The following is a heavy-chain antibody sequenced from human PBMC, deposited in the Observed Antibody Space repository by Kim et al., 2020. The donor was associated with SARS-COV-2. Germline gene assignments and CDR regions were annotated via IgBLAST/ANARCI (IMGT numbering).Heavy chain of an antibody. V-gene: IGHV1-46*01. CDR1: GYTFTSYH. D-gene: IGHD3-16*01. Sequence: ASVKVSCKASGYTFTSYHMHWVRQAPGQGLEWMGFINASGRSASYPQKFQGRVTMTRDTSTNTVYMELSSLRSEDTAVYYCAREGPNTYYFDYWGQGTLVTVSS. CDR3: AREGPNTYYFDY. J-gene: IGHJ4*02. CDR2: INASGRSA.